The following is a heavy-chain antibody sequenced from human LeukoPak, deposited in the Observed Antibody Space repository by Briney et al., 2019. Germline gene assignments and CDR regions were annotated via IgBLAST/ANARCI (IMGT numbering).Heavy chain of an antibody. Sequence: GESLKISCKGSGYSFIHYWIGWVRQMPGKGLEWVGIIYPGGYATRYSPSFQGQVTISADKSIGTAYLQWSSLKASDTAIYYCARGGIDTVMLTTERFDYWGQGTLVTVSS. CDR1: GYSFIHYW. CDR3: ARGGIDTVMLTTERFDY. CDR2: IYPGGYAT. D-gene: IGHD5-18*01. J-gene: IGHJ4*02. V-gene: IGHV5-51*01.